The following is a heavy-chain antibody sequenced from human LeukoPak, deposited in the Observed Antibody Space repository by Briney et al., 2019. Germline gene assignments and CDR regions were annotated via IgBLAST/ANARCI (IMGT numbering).Heavy chain of an antibody. J-gene: IGHJ4*02. D-gene: IGHD6-19*01. Sequence: GGSLRLSCAASGFTFSNYAMHWVRQAPGKGLEWVAVISYDGSNKYYADSVKGRFTISRDNSKNTLYLQMNSLRAEDTAVYYCARGIWIAVAPYYFDYWGQGTLVTVSS. CDR2: ISYDGSNK. V-gene: IGHV3-30*04. CDR1: GFTFSNYA. CDR3: ARGIWIAVAPYYFDY.